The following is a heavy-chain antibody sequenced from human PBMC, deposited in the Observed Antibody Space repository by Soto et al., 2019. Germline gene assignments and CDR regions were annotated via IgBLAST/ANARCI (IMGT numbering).Heavy chain of an antibody. CDR1: GFTFSSYW. V-gene: IGHV3-74*01. CDR3: RVCSSTSCRQTDAFDI. CDR2: INSDGSST. Sequence: EVQLVESGGGLVQPGGSLRLSCAASGFTFSSYWMHWVRQAPGKGLVWVSRINSDGSSTSYADSVKGRFTISRDNAKNTLYLQMNSLRAEETAVYYCRVCSSTSCRQTDAFDIWGQGTMVTVSS. D-gene: IGHD2-2*01. J-gene: IGHJ3*02.